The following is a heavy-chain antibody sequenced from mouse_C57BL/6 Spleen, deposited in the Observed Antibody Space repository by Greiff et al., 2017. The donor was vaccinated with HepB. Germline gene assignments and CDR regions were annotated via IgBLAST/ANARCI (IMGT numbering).Heavy chain of an antibody. D-gene: IGHD2-2*01. CDR3: AREEFYYGYPYYAMDD. V-gene: IGHV1-76*01. J-gene: IGHJ4*01. Sequence: QVQLQQSGAELVRPGASVKLSCKASGYTFTDYYINWVKQRPGQGLEWIARIYPGSGNTYYNEKFKGKATLTAEKSSSTAYMQLSSLTSEDSAVYFCAREEFYYGYPYYAMDDWGQGTSVTVSS. CDR2: IYPGSGNT. CDR1: GYTFTDYY.